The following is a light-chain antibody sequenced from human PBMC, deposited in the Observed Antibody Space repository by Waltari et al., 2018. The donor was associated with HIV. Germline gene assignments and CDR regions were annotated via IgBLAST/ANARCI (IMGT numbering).Light chain of an antibody. CDR1: QTISTW. CDR3: QQYDSFPST. V-gene: IGKV1-5*03. J-gene: IGKJ2*01. Sequence: DIQMTQSPSIVSASLGDRVTITCRASQTISTWLAWYQQRPGKAPDLLIYKASTLEGGVPSRFSGSGSGTEFTLSISNLQSNDSVTYYCQQYDSFPSTFGQGTKLEI. CDR2: KAS.